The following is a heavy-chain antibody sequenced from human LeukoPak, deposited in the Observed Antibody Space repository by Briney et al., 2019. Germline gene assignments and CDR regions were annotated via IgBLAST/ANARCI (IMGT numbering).Heavy chain of an antibody. V-gene: IGHV1-2*02. CDR3: ARDTRIRYSSGWYDY. Sequence: ASVKVSCKASGYTFTGYYMHWVRQAPGQGLEWMGWINPNSGGTNYAQKFQGRVTMTRDTSISTAYMELSRLRSDDTAVYYCARDTRIRYSSGWYDYWGQGTLVTVSS. J-gene: IGHJ4*02. D-gene: IGHD6-19*01. CDR1: GYTFTGYY. CDR2: INPNSGGT.